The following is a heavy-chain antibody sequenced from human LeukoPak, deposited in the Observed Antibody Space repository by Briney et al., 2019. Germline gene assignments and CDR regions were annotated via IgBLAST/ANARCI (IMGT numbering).Heavy chain of an antibody. V-gene: IGHV1-46*01. CDR2: INPSGGST. CDR3: ARSSAMVTIGYYYYYMDV. J-gene: IGHJ6*03. CDR1: GYTFTSYY. D-gene: IGHD5-18*01. Sequence: ASVKVSCKASGYTFTSYYMHWVRQAPGQVLEWMGIINPSGGSTSYAQKFQGRVTMTRDMSTSTVYMELSSLRSEDTAVYYCARSSAMVTIGYYYYYMDVWGKGTTVTVSS.